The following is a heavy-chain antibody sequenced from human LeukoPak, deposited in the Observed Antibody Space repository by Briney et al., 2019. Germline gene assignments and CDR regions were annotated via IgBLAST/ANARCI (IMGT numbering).Heavy chain of an antibody. CDR3: ARDYGSGNYRFEY. V-gene: IGHV1-18*01. J-gene: IGHJ4*02. CDR2: ISGYNGNT. D-gene: IGHD3-10*01. CDR1: GYTFSNYG. Sequence: GASVRVSCKASGYTFSNYGISWVRQAHGQGLEWMGWISGYNGNTNYAQKLQGRVTMTTDTSTSTAYMELRSLRSDDTAVYYCARDYGSGNYRFEYWGQGTLVTVSS.